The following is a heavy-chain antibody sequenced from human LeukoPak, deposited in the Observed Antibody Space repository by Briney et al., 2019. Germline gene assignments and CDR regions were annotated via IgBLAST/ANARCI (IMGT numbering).Heavy chain of an antibody. V-gene: IGHV1-24*01. CDR2: FDPEDGET. D-gene: IGHD2-2*01. J-gene: IGHJ3*02. CDR3: ATEFYCSSTSCYRGAFDI. Sequence: ASVKVSCKVSGYTLTELSMHWVRQAPGKGLEWMGGFDPEDGETIYAQKFQGRVTMTEDTSTDTAYMELSSLRSEDTAVYYCATEFYCSSTSCYRGAFDIWGQGTMVTVSS. CDR1: GYTLTELS.